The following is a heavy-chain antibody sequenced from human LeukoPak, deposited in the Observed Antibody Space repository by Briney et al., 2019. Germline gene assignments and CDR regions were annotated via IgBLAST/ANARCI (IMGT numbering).Heavy chain of an antibody. D-gene: IGHD6-6*01. CDR3: TRHSVEYHADY. CDR2: IRSKANSYAT. V-gene: IGHV3-73*01. Sequence: GGSLRLSCAASGFTFSDSAMHWVRQASGKGLEWVGRIRSKANSYATAYAASVKGRFTISRDDSKNTAYLQMNSLRTEDTAVYYCTRHSVEYHADYWGQGTLVTVSS. J-gene: IGHJ4*02. CDR1: GFTFSDSA.